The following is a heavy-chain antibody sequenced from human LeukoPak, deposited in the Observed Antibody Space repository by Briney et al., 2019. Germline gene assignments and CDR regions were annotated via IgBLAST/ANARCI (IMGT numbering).Heavy chain of an antibody. CDR3: AKGIRSSSPYYYYGMDV. J-gene: IGHJ6*02. Sequence: PGGSLRLSCAASGFTFSSYGMHWVRQAPGKGLEWVAVISYDGSNKYYADSVKGRFTISRDNSKNTLYLQMNSLRAEDTAVYYCAKGIRSSSPYYYYGMDVWGQGTTVTVSS. CDR1: GFTFSSYG. D-gene: IGHD6-6*01. V-gene: IGHV3-30*18. CDR2: ISYDGSNK.